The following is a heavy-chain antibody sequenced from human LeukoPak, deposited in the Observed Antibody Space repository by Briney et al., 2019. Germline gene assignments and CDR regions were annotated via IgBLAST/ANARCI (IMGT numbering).Heavy chain of an antibody. J-gene: IGHJ4*02. CDR2: ISGAGAGT. CDR1: GFTFSNYA. Sequence: GGSLRLSCAASGFTFSNYAMSWVRQAPGKGLEWVSTISGAGAGTYYAYSVKGRFTVSRDNYRNTVYLQMNSLRAEDTAVYYCAKDGSDGYNLFDYWGQGILVTVSS. CDR3: AKDGSDGYNLFDY. D-gene: IGHD5-24*01. V-gene: IGHV3-23*01.